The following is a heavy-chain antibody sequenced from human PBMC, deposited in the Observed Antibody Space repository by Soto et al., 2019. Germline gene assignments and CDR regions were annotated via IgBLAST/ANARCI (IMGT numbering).Heavy chain of an antibody. CDR1: GFTFSSYW. V-gene: IGHV3-74*01. D-gene: IGHD3-10*01. CDR2: INSDGGST. J-gene: IGHJ4*02. CDR3: GRWFTYGNFDYYDY. Sequence: PGGSLRLSCAASGFTFSSYWIHWFRQAPGKGLVWVSRINSDGGSTTYADSVKGRFTISRDNAKNTLYLQMNGLRAEDTAVYYCGRWFTYGNFDYYDYWGQGTQVTVSS.